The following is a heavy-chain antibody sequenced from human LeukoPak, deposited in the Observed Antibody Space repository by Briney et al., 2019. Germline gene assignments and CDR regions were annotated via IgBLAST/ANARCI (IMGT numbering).Heavy chain of an antibody. V-gene: IGHV1-69*13. CDR3: ARASSFGYGSGRYYPY. D-gene: IGHD3-10*01. Sequence: ASVRVSCKASGGTFSSYAISWVRQAPGQGLEWMGGIIPIFGTANYAQKFQGRVTITPDESTSTAYMELSSLRSEDTAVYHCARASSFGYGSGRYYPYWGQGTLVTVSS. CDR2: IIPIFGTA. J-gene: IGHJ4*02. CDR1: GGTFSSYA.